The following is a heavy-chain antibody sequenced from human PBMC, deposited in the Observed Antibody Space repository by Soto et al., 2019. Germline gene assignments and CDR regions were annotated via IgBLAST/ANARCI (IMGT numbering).Heavy chain of an antibody. CDR2: IFSNDEK. Sequence: QVTLKESGPVLVKPTETLTLTCTVSGFSLSNARMGVSWIRQPPGKALEWLAHIFSNDEKSYSTSLKSRLTITKDTAKSQVVLTMTNMDPVDTATYYCARIPSSVGNYAWFDPWGQGTLVTVSS. J-gene: IGHJ5*02. V-gene: IGHV2-26*01. CDR1: GFSLSNARMG. D-gene: IGHD1-7*01. CDR3: ARIPSSVGNYAWFDP.